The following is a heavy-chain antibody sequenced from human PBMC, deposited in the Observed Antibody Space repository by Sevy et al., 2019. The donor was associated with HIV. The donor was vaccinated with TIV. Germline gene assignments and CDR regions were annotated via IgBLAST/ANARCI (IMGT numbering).Heavy chain of an antibody. CDR1: GYTFTGYY. V-gene: IGHV1-2*06. J-gene: IGHJ5*02. D-gene: IGHD3-22*01. CDR3: ARWFPAQYYYDSSGSIA. Sequence: ASVKVSCKASGYTFTGYYMHWVRQAPGQGLEWMGRINPNSGGTNYAQKFQGRVTMTRDTSISTAYMELSRLRSVDTAVYSCARWFPAQYYYDSSGSIAWGQGTLVTVSS. CDR2: INPNSGGT.